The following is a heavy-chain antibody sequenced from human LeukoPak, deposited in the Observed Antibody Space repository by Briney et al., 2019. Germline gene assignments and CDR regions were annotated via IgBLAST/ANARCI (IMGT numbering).Heavy chain of an antibody. V-gene: IGHV3-48*01. CDR3: AREKIKAIDY. CDR2: ISSSSSTI. D-gene: IGHD3-16*01. J-gene: IGHJ4*02. Sequence: GGSLRLSCAASGFTFSSYSMNWVRQAPGKGLKWVSYISSSSSTIYYADSVKGRFTISRDNAKNSLYLQMNSLRAEDTAVYYCAREKIKAIDYWGQGTLVTVSS. CDR1: GFTFSSYS.